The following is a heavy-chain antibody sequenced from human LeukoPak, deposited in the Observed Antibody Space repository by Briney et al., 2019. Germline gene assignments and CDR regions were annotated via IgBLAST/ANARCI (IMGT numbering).Heavy chain of an antibody. V-gene: IGHV3-72*01. CDR2: IRKKANSYTS. CDR3: ARPLELRGAFDI. CDR1: GFTFSDHY. D-gene: IGHD1-7*01. J-gene: IGHJ3*02. Sequence: GGSLRLSCGASGFTFSDHYMDWVRQAPGKALEGVGRIRKKANSYTSEDAASVKGRITISRDDSKNSLYLQMNSLKIEDTAVYYCARPLELRGAFDIWGQGTMVTVSS.